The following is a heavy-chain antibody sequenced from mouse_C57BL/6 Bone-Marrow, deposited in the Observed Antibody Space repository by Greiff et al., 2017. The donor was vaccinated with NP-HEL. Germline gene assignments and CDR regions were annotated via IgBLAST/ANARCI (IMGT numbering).Heavy chain of an antibody. V-gene: IGHV1-4*01. CDR3: ARCLTNWEAFAY. CDR2: INPSSGYT. J-gene: IGHJ3*01. D-gene: IGHD4-1*01. CDR1: GYTFTSYT. Sequence: VQLQQSGAELARPGASVKMSCKASGYTFTSYTMHWVKQRPGQGLEWIGYINPSSGYTKYNQKFKDKATLTADKSSSTAYRQLSSLTSEDSAVYYCARCLTNWEAFAYWGQGTLVTVSA.